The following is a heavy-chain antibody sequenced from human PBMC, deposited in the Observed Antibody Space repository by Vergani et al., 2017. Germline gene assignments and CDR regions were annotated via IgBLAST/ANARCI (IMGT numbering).Heavy chain of an antibody. J-gene: IGHJ2*01. V-gene: IGHV4-59*01. CDR2: VFRYGNV. CDR3: ARDFGGEWYFDL. Sequence: VLLQEPGLGLVKPSETLSIKCSVSGASIDSFYWSWLRQSPGKGLEWIGYVFRYGNVNYNPSFNFRAAIDTSNNQLSLRLSSVTAADTAVYYCARDFGGEWYFDLWGRGTFVTVSS. CDR1: GASIDSFY. D-gene: IGHD2-15*01.